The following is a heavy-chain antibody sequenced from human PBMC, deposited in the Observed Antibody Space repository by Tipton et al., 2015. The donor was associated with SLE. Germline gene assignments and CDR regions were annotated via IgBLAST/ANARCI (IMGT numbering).Heavy chain of an antibody. V-gene: IGHV4-34*01. CDR2: INHSGST. J-gene: IGHJ5*02. D-gene: IGHD1-14*01. CDR3: ARDRIGFDP. Sequence: LRLSCAVYGGSFSGYYWSWIRQPPGKGLEWIGEINHSGSTNYNPSLKSRVTISVDTSKNQFSLKLSSVTAADTAVYYCARDRIGFDPWGQGTLVTVSS. CDR1: GGSFSGYY.